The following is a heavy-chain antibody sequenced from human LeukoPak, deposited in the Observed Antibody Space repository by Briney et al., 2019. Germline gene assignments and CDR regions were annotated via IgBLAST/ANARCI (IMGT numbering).Heavy chain of an antibody. Sequence: PGGSLRLSCAASGFTFSSYSMNWVRQAPGKGLEWVSSISSSSSYIYYADSVKGRFTISRDNAKNSLYLQMNSLRAEDTAVYYCARAVYCSSISCLGYYFDYWGQGTLVTVSS. V-gene: IGHV3-21*01. CDR2: ISSSSSYI. J-gene: IGHJ4*02. CDR1: GFTFSSYS. CDR3: ARAVYCSSISCLGYYFDY. D-gene: IGHD2-2*01.